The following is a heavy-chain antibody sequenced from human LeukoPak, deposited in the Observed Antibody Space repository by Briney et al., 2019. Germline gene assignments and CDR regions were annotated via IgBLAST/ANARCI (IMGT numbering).Heavy chain of an antibody. D-gene: IGHD1-20*01. CDR1: GYTFTSYD. V-gene: IGHV1-8*01. J-gene: IGHJ6*03. CDR2: MNPNSGNT. Sequence: ASVTVSCKASGYTFTSYDINWVRQATGQGLEWMGWMNPNSGNTGYAQKFQGRVTITRNTSISTAYMELSSLRSEDTAVYYCARERYNWNYYYYYMDVWGKGTTVTVSS. CDR3: ARERYNWNYYYYYMDV.